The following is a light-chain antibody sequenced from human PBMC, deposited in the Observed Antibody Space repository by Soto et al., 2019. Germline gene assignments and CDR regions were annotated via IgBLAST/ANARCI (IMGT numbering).Light chain of an antibody. V-gene: IGLV4-69*01. CDR1: IGHSSYA. Sequence: QPVLTQSPSASASLGASVKLTCTLSIGHSSYAIAWNQQQPEKGPRYLMKLNSDGSHSKGDGIPDRFSGSSSGAERYLTISSLQSEDEADYYCQTWGTGIVVFGGGTKLTVL. CDR3: QTWGTGIVV. CDR2: LNSDGSH. J-gene: IGLJ2*01.